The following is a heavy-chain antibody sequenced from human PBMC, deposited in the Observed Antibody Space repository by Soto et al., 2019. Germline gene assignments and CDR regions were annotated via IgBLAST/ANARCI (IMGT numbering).Heavy chain of an antibody. CDR3: ARDRLTRDAREAFDI. CDR2: IDPSGQGV. D-gene: IGHD1-26*01. CDR1: GFMFRSYS. J-gene: IGHJ3*02. V-gene: IGHV3-48*02. Sequence: EAQLVESGGGLVQTGESLRLSCVASGFMFRSYSVSWVRQAPGKGLEWIAYIDPSGQGVSYADSVRGRFAISRDNVENSLYLQLSSLRDEDTALYYCARDRLTRDAREAFDIWGQGTMVIVSS.